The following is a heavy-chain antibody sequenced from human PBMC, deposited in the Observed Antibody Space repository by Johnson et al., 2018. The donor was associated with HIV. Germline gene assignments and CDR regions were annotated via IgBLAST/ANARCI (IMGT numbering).Heavy chain of an antibody. CDR3: ARDGESVQLPLGDAFDI. J-gene: IGHJ3*02. CDR2: IKSKTDGGTT. Sequence: EVQLVESGGGLVKPGGSLRLSCAASGFTFSNAWMSWVRQAPGKGLEWVGRIKSKTDGGTTDYAAPVKGRFTISRDDSKNTVYLKMNSLRAEDTAVYSCARDGESVQLPLGDAFDIWGQGTMVTVSS. CDR1: GFTFSNAW. V-gene: IGHV3-15*01. D-gene: IGHD1-1*01.